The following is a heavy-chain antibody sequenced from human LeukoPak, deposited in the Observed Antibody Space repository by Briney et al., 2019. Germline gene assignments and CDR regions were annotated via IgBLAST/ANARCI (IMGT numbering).Heavy chain of an antibody. Sequence: KASETLSLTCTVSGYSISSGYYWAWIRQPPGKGLEWIGCIYYSGSTYYNPSLKSRVSISLDTSKNQFSLKLSSVTAADTAVYYCARRWNYESDAFDIWGQGTMVTVSS. CDR1: GYSISSGYY. CDR3: ARRWNYESDAFDI. CDR2: IYYSGST. V-gene: IGHV4-38-2*02. J-gene: IGHJ3*02. D-gene: IGHD3-3*01.